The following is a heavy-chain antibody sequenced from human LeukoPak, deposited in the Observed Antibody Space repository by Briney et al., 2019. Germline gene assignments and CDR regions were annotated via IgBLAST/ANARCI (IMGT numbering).Heavy chain of an antibody. CDR3: AREFLPTGAHTDAFDI. V-gene: IGHV3-74*01. D-gene: IGHD7-27*01. J-gene: IGHJ3*02. CDR1: RSTFSNDW. Sequence: PGGSLRLSCAASRSTFSNDWVHWVRQAPGKGLVWVSRINGDGTSTSYADSVKGRFTISRDNAKNTVDLQMNSLTAEDTAVYLCAREFLPTGAHTDAFDIWGQGTFVTVSS. CDR2: INGDGTST.